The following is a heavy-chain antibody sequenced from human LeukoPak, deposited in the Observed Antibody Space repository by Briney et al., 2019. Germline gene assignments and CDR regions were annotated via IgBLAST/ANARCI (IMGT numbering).Heavy chain of an antibody. CDR3: ASRTGSYYPFDS. V-gene: IGHV5-51*01. J-gene: IGHJ4*02. D-gene: IGHD1-26*01. CDR1: GYSFSNYY. Sequence: GASLKISCQGSGYSFSNYYIDWVRQLPGKGLEWMGVMYPGGSDIRYSPSFQGRVTISADKSIGTAYPQWSSLKTSDSAMYYCASRTGSYYPFDSWGQGTLVTVSS. CDR2: MYPGGSDI.